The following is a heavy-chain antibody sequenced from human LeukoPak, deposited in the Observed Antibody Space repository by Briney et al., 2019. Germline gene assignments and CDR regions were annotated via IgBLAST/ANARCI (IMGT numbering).Heavy chain of an antibody. J-gene: IGHJ4*02. Sequence: SETLSLTCTVSGGSISSSSYYWGWIRQPPGKGLEWIGSIYHSGSTYYNLSLKSRVTISVDTSKNQFSLKLSSVTAADTAVYYCARLYGDYAPFDYWGQGTLVTVSS. CDR3: ARLYGDYAPFDY. CDR1: GGSISSSSYY. V-gene: IGHV4-39*01. CDR2: IYHSGST. D-gene: IGHD4-17*01.